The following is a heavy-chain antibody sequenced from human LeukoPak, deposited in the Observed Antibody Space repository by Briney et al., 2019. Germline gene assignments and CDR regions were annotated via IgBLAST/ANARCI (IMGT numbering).Heavy chain of an antibody. CDR3: ARVAVAGTSPYYW. CDR2: IIPILGIA. CDR1: GGTFSSYA. V-gene: IGHV1-69*04. J-gene: IGHJ4*02. D-gene: IGHD6-19*01. Sequence: EASVKVSCKASGGTFSSYAISWVRQAPGQGLEWMGRIIPILGIANYAQKFQGRVTITADTSTSTAYMELRSLRSDDTAVYYCARVAVAGTSPYYWWGQGTLVTVSS.